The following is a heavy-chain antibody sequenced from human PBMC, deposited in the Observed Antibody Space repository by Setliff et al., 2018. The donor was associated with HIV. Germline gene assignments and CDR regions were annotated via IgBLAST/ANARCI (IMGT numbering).Heavy chain of an antibody. D-gene: IGHD3-10*01. J-gene: IGHJ4*02. CDR3: ADPPSGY. CDR2: ISGSGRKT. Sequence: GGSLRLSCKATGFSFSLYAMSWVRQAPGKGLEWVSSISGSGRKTYYGDSVKGRFTISRDNSWDTVDLQMNTLRAEDTAVYYCADPPSGYWGQGTLVTVSS. V-gene: IGHV3-23*01. CDR1: GFSFSLYA.